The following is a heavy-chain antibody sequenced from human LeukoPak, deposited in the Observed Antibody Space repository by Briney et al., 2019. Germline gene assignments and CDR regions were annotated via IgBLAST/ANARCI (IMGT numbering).Heavy chain of an antibody. CDR3: AKENDFWSGYHDAFDI. CDR2: INPSPGST. J-gene: IGHJ3*02. V-gene: IGHV3-23*01. CDR1: GFTFSSYA. Sequence: PGGSLRLSCAAPGFTFSSYAMNWVRQAPKKGLEWVSAINPSPGSTYYADSVKGRFTISRDNSKNTLYLQMNSLRVEDTAVYYCAKENDFWSGYHDAFDIWGQGTMVTVSP. D-gene: IGHD3-3*01.